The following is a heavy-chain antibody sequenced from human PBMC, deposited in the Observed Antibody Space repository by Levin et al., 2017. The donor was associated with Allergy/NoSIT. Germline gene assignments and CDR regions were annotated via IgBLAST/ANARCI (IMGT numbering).Heavy chain of an antibody. D-gene: IGHD3-9*01. CDR1: GFTFSDYY. CDR3: ARGYLYYDILSKHAFDI. V-gene: IGHV3-11*05. Sequence: LSLTCAASGFTFSDYYMSWIRQAPGKGLEWVSYISSSSSYTNYADSVKGRFTISRDNAKNSLYLQMNSLRAEDTAVYYCARGYLYYDILSKHAFDIWGQGTMVTVSS. J-gene: IGHJ3*02. CDR2: ISSSSSYT.